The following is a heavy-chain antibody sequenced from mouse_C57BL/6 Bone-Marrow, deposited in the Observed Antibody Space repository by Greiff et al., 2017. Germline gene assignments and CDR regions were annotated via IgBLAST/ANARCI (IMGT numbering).Heavy chain of an antibody. J-gene: IGHJ4*01. CDR1: GYTFTSYG. V-gene: IGHV1-81*01. CDR2: IYPRSGNT. D-gene: IGHD1-1*01. Sequence: QVQLQQSGAELARPGASVKLSCKASGYTFTSYGISWVKQRTGQGLEWIGEIYPRSGNTSSNEKFKGKATLTADKYSSTAYMKLRRLTSENSAVYFCSRESYYYCTIPYYYAMDFYCRGHAITVTS. CDR3: SRESYYYCTIPYYYAMDF.